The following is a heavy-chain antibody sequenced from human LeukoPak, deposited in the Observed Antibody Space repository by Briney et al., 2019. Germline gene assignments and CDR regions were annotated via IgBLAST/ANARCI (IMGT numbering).Heavy chain of an antibody. J-gene: IGHJ6*02. CDR1: RFTFSSYA. D-gene: IGHD5-12*01. CDR3: ARWGISGYDYNYYYGMDV. Sequence: PGGSLRLSCAASRFTFSSYAMHWVRQAPGKGLEWVAVISYDGSNKYYADSVKGRFTISRDNSKNTLYLQMNSLRAEDTAVYYCARWGISGYDYNYYYGMDVWGQGTTVTVSS. CDR2: ISYDGSNK. V-gene: IGHV3-30-3*01.